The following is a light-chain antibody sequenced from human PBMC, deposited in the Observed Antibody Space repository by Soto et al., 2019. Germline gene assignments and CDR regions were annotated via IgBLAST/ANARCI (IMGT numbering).Light chain of an antibody. V-gene: IGKV1-5*01. Sequence: DIQMTQSPSTLSASVGDRVTITFRASQSISSWLAWYQQKPGKAPKLLIYDASSLESGVPSRFSGSGSGTECTLTISSLQPDDFATYYCQQYNSYPWTLGQGTKVDI. J-gene: IGKJ1*01. CDR1: QSISSW. CDR2: DAS. CDR3: QQYNSYPWT.